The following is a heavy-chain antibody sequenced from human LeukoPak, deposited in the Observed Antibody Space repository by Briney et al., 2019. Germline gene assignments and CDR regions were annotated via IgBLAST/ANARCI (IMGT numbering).Heavy chain of an antibody. CDR1: GFTFSSYA. D-gene: IGHD6-13*01. V-gene: IGHV3-30-3*01. CDR2: ISYDGSNK. CDR3: ARAGGAYSSSWYLSVDY. Sequence: PGRSLRLSCAASGFTFSSYAMHWVRQAPGKGLEWVAVISYDGSNKYYADSVKGRFTISRDNSKNTLYLQMNSLRAEDTAVYYCARAGGAYSSSWYLSVDYWGQGTLVTVSS. J-gene: IGHJ4*02.